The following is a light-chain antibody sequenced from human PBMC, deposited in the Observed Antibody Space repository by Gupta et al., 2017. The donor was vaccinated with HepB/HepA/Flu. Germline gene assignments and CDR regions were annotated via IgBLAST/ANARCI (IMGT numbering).Light chain of an antibody. CDR2: KVS. CDR1: QSLVYSNGNTY. CDR3: MQGTHWPLYT. J-gene: IGKJ2*01. Sequence: DAVMTQSPLSLPVTLGQPASISCRSSQSLVYSNGNTYLSWFQQRPGQSPRRLIYKVSNRDSGVPDRFSGSGSGTDFTLKISRVEAEDVGIYYCMQGTHWPLYTFGQGTNLEI. V-gene: IGKV2-30*01.